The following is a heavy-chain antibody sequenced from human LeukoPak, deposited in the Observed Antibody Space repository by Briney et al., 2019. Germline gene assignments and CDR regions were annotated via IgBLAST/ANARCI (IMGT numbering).Heavy chain of an antibody. V-gene: IGHV3-49*04. CDR2: IRSKAYGGTT. J-gene: IGHJ4*02. CDR3: TRDLSHYYYDSSAKGGY. CDR1: GFTFGDYA. Sequence: GGSLRLSCTASGFTFGDYAMSWVRQAPGKGLEWVGFIRSKAYGGTTENAASVKGRFTISRDDSKSIAYLQMNSLKTEDTAVYYCTRDLSHYYYDSSAKGGYWGQGTLVTVSS. D-gene: IGHD3-22*01.